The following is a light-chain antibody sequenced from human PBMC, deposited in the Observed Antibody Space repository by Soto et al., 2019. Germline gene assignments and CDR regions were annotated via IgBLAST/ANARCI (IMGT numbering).Light chain of an antibody. J-gene: IGLJ3*02. V-gene: IGLV2-23*01. CDR3: CSYAGNITWV. CDR1: SGDVDSHY. CDR2: EGN. Sequence: QSVLTQPASVSGSPGQSITISCTGTSGDVDSHYVAWYQQHPNKAPKVLIYEGNNRPSGVSDRFSGSRAGNTASLTISGLRAEDEADYYCCSYAGNITWVFGGGTKVTVL.